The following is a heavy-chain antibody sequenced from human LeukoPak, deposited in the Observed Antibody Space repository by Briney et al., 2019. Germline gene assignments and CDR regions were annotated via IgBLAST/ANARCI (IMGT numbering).Heavy chain of an antibody. J-gene: IGHJ5*02. D-gene: IGHD2-21*02. Sequence: GGSLRLSCVASGFAFRNYWMYWDRHGAGKGLVWLSRINTDGSTMTYADSVKVRSIISRDKANRMLSLHINSLRVEDSAIYYCARGGKIEPTASASWGQGSLVVVSS. CDR1: GFAFRNYW. CDR2: INTDGSTM. V-gene: IGHV3-74*01. CDR3: ARGGKIEPTASAS.